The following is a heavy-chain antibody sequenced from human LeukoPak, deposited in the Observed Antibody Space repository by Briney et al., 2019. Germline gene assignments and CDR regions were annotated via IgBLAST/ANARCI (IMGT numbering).Heavy chain of an antibody. J-gene: IGHJ4*02. V-gene: IGHV3-21*01. CDR1: GFTFSTYS. D-gene: IGHD6-19*01. Sequence: GGSLRLSCAASGFTFSTYSMHWVRQAPGKGLEWVSSISSSSSYIYYADSVKGRFTISRDNAKNSLYLQMHSLRAEDTAVYYCARVEYSSGWYGDYWGQGTLVTVSS. CDR2: ISSSSSYI. CDR3: ARVEYSSGWYGDY.